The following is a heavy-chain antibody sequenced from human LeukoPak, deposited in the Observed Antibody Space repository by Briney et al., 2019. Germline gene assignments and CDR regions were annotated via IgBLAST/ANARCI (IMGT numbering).Heavy chain of an antibody. Sequence: GGSLRLSCAASGFTFSSYAMSWVRQAPGKGLEWVSAISGSGGSTYYADSVKGRFTISRDNSKNTLYLQMNSLRAEDTAVYYCAKDFNPRGSGWYYFDYWGQGTLVTVSS. CDR1: GFTFSSYA. CDR2: ISGSGGST. V-gene: IGHV3-23*01. CDR3: AKDFNPRGSGWYYFDY. J-gene: IGHJ4*02. D-gene: IGHD6-19*01.